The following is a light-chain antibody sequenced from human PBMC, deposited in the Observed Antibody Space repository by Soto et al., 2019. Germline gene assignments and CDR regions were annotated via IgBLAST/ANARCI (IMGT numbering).Light chain of an antibody. CDR3: QQYGSSSWT. J-gene: IGKJ1*01. Sequence: EIVLTQSPGTLSMSPGEGATLSCRASQTVGRDYLAWYQKKPGQAPRLLVHGASSRATGIPDRFSGSGSGTEFTLTISRLEPEDFAVYYCQQYGSSSWTFGQGTKVDIK. V-gene: IGKV3-20*01. CDR2: GAS. CDR1: QTVGRDY.